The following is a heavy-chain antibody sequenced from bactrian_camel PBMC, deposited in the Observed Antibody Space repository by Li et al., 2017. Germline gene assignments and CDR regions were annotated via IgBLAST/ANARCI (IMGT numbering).Heavy chain of an antibody. CDR1: GFTFNDFY. D-gene: IGHD4*01. CDR3: AKAQSGGPHYYHEYDIFKGFGY. CDR2: LDVGGIPA. V-gene: IGHV3S40*01. J-gene: IGHJ6*01. Sequence: VQLVESGGGLVQPGGSLRLSCATSGFTFNDFYMTWVRQAPGKGLEWVAALDVGGIPAYYAQSVKGRFTISRDNAKNTVSLQMNSLKTEDTATYYCAKAQSGGPHYYHEYDIFKGFGYWGQGTQVTVS.